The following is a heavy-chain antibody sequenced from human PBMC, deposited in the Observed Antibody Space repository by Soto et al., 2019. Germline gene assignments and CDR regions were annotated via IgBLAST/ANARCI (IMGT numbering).Heavy chain of an antibody. CDR1: GFNLSHPW. D-gene: IGHD3-9*01. Sequence: LRLSCVASGFNLSHPWMTWVRQAAGKGLEWVGRIKSKTDGGTADYAAPVKGRATISRDDSKNTVYLQMNSLKTEDTAVYYCTTGIYYPILTGYHNVAYWGQGALVTVSS. V-gene: IGHV3-15*01. CDR2: IKSKTDGGTA. CDR3: TTGIYYPILTGYHNVAY. J-gene: IGHJ4*02.